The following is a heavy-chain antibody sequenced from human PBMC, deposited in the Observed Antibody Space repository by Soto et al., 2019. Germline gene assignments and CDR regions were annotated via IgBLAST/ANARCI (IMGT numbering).Heavy chain of an antibody. Sequence: PGGSLRLSCAASGFPFSSTDMTWVRQAPGKGLEWVSTIDGSGGTTYYADSVKGRFTISRDNSKNTLSLQMNSLRAEDTAVYYCTKALYCSSTSCYSGGDTFHIWGQGTMVTVSS. CDR1: GFPFSSTD. V-gene: IGHV3-23*01. D-gene: IGHD2-2*01. J-gene: IGHJ3*02. CDR2: IDGSGGTT. CDR3: TKALYCSSTSCYSGGDTFHI.